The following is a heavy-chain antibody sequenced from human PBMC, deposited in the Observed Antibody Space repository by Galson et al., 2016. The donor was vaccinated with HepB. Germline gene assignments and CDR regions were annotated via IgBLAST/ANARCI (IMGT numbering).Heavy chain of an antibody. CDR3: ARLTSTGTFDAFDV. CDR1: GGSISSGGYY. Sequence: TLSLTCDVSGGSISSGGYYWSWIRQLPGNGLEWIGYIYYSRTTYYNPSLRGRLSISADTSKNQFSLELSSVTAADTAVYFCARLTSTGTFDAFDVWVQGTMVTVSP. D-gene: IGHD1-1*01. J-gene: IGHJ3*01. V-gene: IGHV4-31*11. CDR2: IYYSRTT.